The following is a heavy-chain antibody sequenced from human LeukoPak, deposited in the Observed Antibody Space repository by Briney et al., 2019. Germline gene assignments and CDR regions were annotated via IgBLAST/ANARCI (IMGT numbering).Heavy chain of an antibody. CDR3: ARGPLTGALPFDY. D-gene: IGHD7-27*01. J-gene: IGHJ4*02. V-gene: IGHV3-48*04. Sequence: PGGSLRLSCAASGFTFSTYNMNWVRQAPGKGLEWVSYISSSSGTIYYADSVQGRFTISRDNAKNSLYLQMNILRAEDTAVYYCARGPLTGALPFDYWGQGTLVTVSS. CDR2: ISSSSGTI. CDR1: GFTFSTYN.